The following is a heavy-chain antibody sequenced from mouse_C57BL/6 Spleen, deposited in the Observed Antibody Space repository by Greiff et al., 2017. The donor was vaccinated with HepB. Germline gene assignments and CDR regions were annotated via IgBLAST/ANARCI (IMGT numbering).Heavy chain of an antibody. V-gene: IGHV1-82*01. CDR2: IYPGDGDT. CDR3: ARRGDYDYGVDY. J-gene: IGHJ2*01. Sequence: VQLQQSGPELVKPGASVKISCKASGYAFSSSWMNWVKQRPGKGLEWIGRIYPGDGDTNYNGKFKGKATLTADKSSSTAYMQLSSLTSEDSAVYFCARRGDYDYGVDYWGQGTTLTVSS. D-gene: IGHD2-4*01. CDR1: GYAFSSSW.